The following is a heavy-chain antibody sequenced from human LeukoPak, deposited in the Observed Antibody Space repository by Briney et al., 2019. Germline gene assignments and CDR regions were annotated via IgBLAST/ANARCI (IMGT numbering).Heavy chain of an antibody. CDR3: AKDGPGYYDSSGYLDY. V-gene: IGHV3-23*01. CDR1: GFTFNNYA. Sequence: TGGSLRLSCAASGFTFNNYAMSWIRQAPGKGLEWVSATSGSGGSTYYADSVKGRFTISRDNSKNTLYLQMNSLRAEDTALYYCAKDGPGYYDSSGYLDYWGQGTLVTVSS. J-gene: IGHJ4*02. CDR2: TSGSGGST. D-gene: IGHD3-22*01.